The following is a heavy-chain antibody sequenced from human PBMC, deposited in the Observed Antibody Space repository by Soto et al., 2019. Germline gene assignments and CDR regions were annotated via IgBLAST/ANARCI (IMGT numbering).Heavy chain of an antibody. Sequence: GGSLRLSCAASGFTFSTYAMSWVRQAPGKGLEYIAFITNSGETTHCTESVRGRFTVSRDNSRNTLHLQMNNLRAEDTAIYYCVRDIRSGDFWGQGTLVTVSS. CDR2: ITNSGETT. CDR3: VRDIRSGDF. CDR1: GFTFSTYA. D-gene: IGHD6-19*01. J-gene: IGHJ4*02. V-gene: IGHV3-23*01.